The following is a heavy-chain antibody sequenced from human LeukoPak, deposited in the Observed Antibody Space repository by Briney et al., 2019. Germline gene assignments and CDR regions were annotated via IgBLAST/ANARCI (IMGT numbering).Heavy chain of an antibody. Sequence: ASVKVSCKASRYTFTSYDINWVRQATGQGLEWMGWMNPNSGNTGYAQKFQGRVTMTRNTSISTAYMELSSLRSEDTAVYYCARGPPSTYYDFWSGQNFPSYWGQGTLVTVSS. D-gene: IGHD3-3*01. V-gene: IGHV1-8*01. CDR3: ARGPPSTYYDFWSGQNFPSY. J-gene: IGHJ4*02. CDR1: RYTFTSYD. CDR2: MNPNSGNT.